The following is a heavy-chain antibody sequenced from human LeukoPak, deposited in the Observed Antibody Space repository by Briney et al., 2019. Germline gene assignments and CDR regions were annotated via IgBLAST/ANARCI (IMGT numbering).Heavy chain of an antibody. CDR3: FGYDFWSGYRGSVSDY. D-gene: IGHD3-3*01. CDR2: ISGSGGST. J-gene: IGHJ4*02. CDR1: GFTFSSYA. V-gene: IGHV3-23*01. Sequence: QTGGSLRLSCAASGFTFSSYAMSWVRQAPGKGLEWVSAISGSGGSTYYADPVKGRFTISRDNSKNTLYRQMNSLRAEDTAVYYCFGYDFWSGYRGSVSDYWGQGTLVTVSS.